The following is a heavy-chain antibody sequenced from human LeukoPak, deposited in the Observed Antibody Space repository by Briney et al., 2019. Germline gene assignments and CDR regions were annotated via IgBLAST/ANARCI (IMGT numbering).Heavy chain of an antibody. CDR2: ISGSGGST. CDR3: AKLSSGVPTPDY. Sequence: PGRSLRLSCAVSGFTFSNYAIHWVRQAPGKGLEWVSAISGSGGSTYYADSVKGRFTISRDNSKNTLYLQMNSLRAEDTAVYYCAKLSSGVPTPDYWGQGTLVTVSS. J-gene: IGHJ4*02. D-gene: IGHD6-19*01. CDR1: GFTFSNYA. V-gene: IGHV3-23*01.